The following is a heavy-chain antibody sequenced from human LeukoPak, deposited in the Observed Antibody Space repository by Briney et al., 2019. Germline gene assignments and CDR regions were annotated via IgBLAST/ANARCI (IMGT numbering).Heavy chain of an antibody. J-gene: IGHJ4*02. CDR3: AREIDVVGTTGDS. CDR1: GYTFSNYG. CDR2: IGAYNGNT. V-gene: IGHV1-18*01. D-gene: IGHD1-26*01. Sequence: VASVKVSCKASGYTFSNYGIMWVRQAPGQGLEWMGWIGAYNGNTNYAQKFQGRVTMTADTSTSTAYMELRSLRSDDTAVYYCAREIDVVGTTGDSWGQGTLVTVSS.